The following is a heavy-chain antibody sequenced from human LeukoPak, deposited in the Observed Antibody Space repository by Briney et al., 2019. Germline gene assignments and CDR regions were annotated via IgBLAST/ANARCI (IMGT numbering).Heavy chain of an antibody. D-gene: IGHD6-19*01. Sequence: GGSLRLSCAASGFTFSSYSMNWVRQAPGKGLEWVSLISSSSSYIYYADSVKGRFTISRDNAKISLYLQMNSLRAEDTAVYYCARGLTYGSGWFHAFDTWGQGTMVTVSS. CDR3: ARGLTYGSGWFHAFDT. J-gene: IGHJ3*02. CDR1: GFTFSSYS. V-gene: IGHV3-21*01. CDR2: ISSSSSYI.